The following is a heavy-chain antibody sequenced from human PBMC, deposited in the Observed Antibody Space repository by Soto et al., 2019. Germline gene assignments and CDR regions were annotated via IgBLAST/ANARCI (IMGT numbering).Heavy chain of an antibody. CDR1: GYSFTSYW. D-gene: IGHD2-2*02. V-gene: IGHV5-51*01. Sequence: GESLKISCKGSGYSFTSYWIGWVRQMPGKGLEWMGIIYPGDSDTRYSPSFQGQVTISADKSISTAYLQWSSLKASDTAMYYCASPAYPSAAHTTDAFDIWGQGTMVTVSS. CDR2: IYPGDSDT. J-gene: IGHJ3*02. CDR3: ASPAYPSAAHTTDAFDI.